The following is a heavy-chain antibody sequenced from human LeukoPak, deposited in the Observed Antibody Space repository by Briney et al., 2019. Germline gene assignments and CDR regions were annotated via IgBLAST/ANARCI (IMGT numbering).Heavy chain of an antibody. CDR3: ARDKSYCSGGTCYSD. CDR1: VGSISSSNW. Sequence: SGTLSLACAVSVGSISSSNWWSWVRQPPGKGLEWIGEINHSGSTNYNPSLRSRVTISIDKTKNQFSLTLSSVTTADTAVYYCARDKSYCSGGTCYSDWGQGTLVTVSS. V-gene: IGHV4-4*02. J-gene: IGHJ4*02. D-gene: IGHD2-15*01. CDR2: INHSGST.